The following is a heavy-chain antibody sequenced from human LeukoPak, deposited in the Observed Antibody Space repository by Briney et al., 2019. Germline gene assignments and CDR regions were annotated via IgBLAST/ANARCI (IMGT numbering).Heavy chain of an antibody. CDR1: GGSIISGVYY. D-gene: IGHD3-3*01. Sequence: SGALSHTCTVSGGSIISGVYYWRWIHQHPERGLEWIGYIYYGGSTYYNPSLKSRVTISVDTSKNQLCLQLSSVTAAATGLYYCARAAVGSSYYYSLSGFDYWGQGTLVTVSS. V-gene: IGHV4-31*03. CDR3: ARAAVGSSYYYSLSGFDY. J-gene: IGHJ4*02. CDR2: IYYGGST.